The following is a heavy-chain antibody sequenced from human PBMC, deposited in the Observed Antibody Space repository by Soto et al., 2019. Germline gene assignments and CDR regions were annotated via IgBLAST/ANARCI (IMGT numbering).Heavy chain of an antibody. J-gene: IGHJ6*02. CDR2: IYYSGST. D-gene: IGHD2-2*01. CDR3: ASVGCSSTSCRTGYGMDV. CDR1: GGSVISGSYY. Sequence: SETLSLTCTVSGGSVISGSYYWSWIRQPPGKGLEWIGYIYYSGSTNYNPSLKSRVTISVDTSKNQFSLKLSSVTAADTAVYYCASVGCSSTSCRTGYGMDVWGQGTTVTVSS. V-gene: IGHV4-61*01.